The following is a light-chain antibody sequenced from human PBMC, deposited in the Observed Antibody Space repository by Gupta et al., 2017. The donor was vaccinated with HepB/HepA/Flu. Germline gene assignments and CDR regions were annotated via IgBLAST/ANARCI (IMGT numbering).Light chain of an antibody. CDR1: SSNLGSNY. J-gene: IGLJ2*01. V-gene: IGLV1-47*01. CDR3: AAWDDSRSGL. Sequence: QSLLTPPPSPSPTPGQSVPIACSGSSSNLGSNYLYWFQQLPATAPKLLIYKNNQRPSGGPDRFSGSKTGTSASLAISGLRAEDEADYYCAAWDDSRSGLFGGGTKLTVL. CDR2: KNN.